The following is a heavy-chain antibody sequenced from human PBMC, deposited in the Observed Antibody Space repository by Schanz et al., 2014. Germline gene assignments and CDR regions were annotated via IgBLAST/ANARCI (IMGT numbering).Heavy chain of an antibody. CDR3: ARDEQGFDV. CDR1: GDSISGGGYS. V-gene: IGHV4-30-4*07. Sequence: QVQLQESGPGLVKPSQTLSLTCAVSGDSISGGGYSWSWIRQAPGGGLEWIGEIHHSGSTNYNPSLKSRVTISMDTSKNQFSLKLSSVPAADTAVYFCARDEQGFDVWGQGTTVIVSS. CDR2: IHHSGST. J-gene: IGHJ6*02.